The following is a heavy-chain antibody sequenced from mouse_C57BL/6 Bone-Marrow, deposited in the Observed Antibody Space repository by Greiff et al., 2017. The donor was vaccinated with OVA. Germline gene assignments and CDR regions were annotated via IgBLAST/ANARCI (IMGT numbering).Heavy chain of an antibody. D-gene: IGHD2-1*01. Sequence: DVQLQESGPELVKPGASVKMSCKASGYTFTDYNMHWVKQSHGKSLEWIGYINPNNGGTSYNQKFKGKATLTVNKSSSTAYMELRSLTSEDSAVYYCAKEARGNYNYYAMDYWGQGTSVTVSS. CDR3: AKEARGNYNYYAMDY. J-gene: IGHJ4*01. CDR2: INPNNGGT. V-gene: IGHV1-22*01. CDR1: GYTFTDYN.